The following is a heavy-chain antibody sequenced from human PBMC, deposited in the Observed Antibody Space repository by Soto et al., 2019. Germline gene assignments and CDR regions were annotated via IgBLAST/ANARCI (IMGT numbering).Heavy chain of an antibody. V-gene: IGHV3-23*01. D-gene: IGHD3-3*01. CDR1: GFTFSSYA. CDR3: AKSRTTYYDFWSGYYTPLFDY. J-gene: IGHJ4*02. Sequence: EVQLLESGGGLVQPGGSLRLSCAASGFTFSSYAMSWVRQAPGKGLEWVSAISGSGGSTYYADSVKGRFTISRDNSKNALYRQMNSLRAEDTAVYYCAKSRTTYYDFWSGYYTPLFDYWGQGTLVTVSS. CDR2: ISGSGGST.